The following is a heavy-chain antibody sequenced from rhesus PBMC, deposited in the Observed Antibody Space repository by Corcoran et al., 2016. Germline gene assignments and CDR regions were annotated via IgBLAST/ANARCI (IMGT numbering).Heavy chain of an antibody. Sequence: QVQLQESGPGLVKPSETLSLTCAVAGGSISSSNWWSWIRQSQGKGLEWIGSIYGGSGSPSSNPSLKIRFTISTDTSKNQFSLNLSSVTAADTAVYYCARRVIAAASFDYWGQGVLVTVSS. D-gene: IGHD6-13*01. CDR1: GGSISSSNW. V-gene: IGHV4-93*01. CDR3: ARRVIAAASFDY. J-gene: IGHJ4*01. CDR2: IYGGSGSP.